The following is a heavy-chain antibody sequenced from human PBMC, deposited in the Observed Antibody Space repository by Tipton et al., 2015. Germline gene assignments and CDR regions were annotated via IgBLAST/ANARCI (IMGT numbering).Heavy chain of an antibody. CDR2: IYHSGST. CDR3: ARVGIGYCAGGNCYTDDAFEI. J-gene: IGHJ3*02. Sequence: TLSLTCTVSGASITSDTYYWSWIRQHPGKGLEWIGCIYHSGSTYYNPSLKSRVSMSVDTSKNQFSLKLSSVTAADTAVYYCARVGIGYCAGGNCYTDDAFEIWGQGTMVTVSS. V-gene: IGHV4-31*03. CDR1: GASITSDTYY. D-gene: IGHD2-8*02.